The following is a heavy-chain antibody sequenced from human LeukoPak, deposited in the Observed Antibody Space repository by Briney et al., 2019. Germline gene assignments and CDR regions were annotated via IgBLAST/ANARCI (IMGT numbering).Heavy chain of an antibody. D-gene: IGHD3-10*01. Sequence: SETLSLTCAVSGGSFSGYYWSWIRQPPGKGLEWIGEINHSGSTNYNPSLKSRVTISVDTSKNQFSLKLSSVTAADTAVYYCARGVRSRITMVRGANPQTYYFDYWGQGTLVTVSS. CDR3: ARGVRSRITMVRGANPQTYYFDY. J-gene: IGHJ4*02. V-gene: IGHV4-34*01. CDR1: GGSFSGYY. CDR2: INHSGST.